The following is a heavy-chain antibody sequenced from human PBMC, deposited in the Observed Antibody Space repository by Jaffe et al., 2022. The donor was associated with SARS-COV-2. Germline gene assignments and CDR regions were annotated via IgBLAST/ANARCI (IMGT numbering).Heavy chain of an antibody. CDR3: ARHLRKGYYDILTGAPSHYYYYGMDV. J-gene: IGHJ6*02. V-gene: IGHV5-51*01. CDR1: GYSFTSYW. CDR2: IYPGDSDT. Sequence: EVQLVQSGAEVKKPGESLKISCKGSGYSFTSYWIGWVRQMPGKGLEWMGIIYPGDSDTRYSPSFQGQVTISADKSISTAYLQWSSLKASDTAMYYCARHLRKGYYDILTGAPSHYYYYGMDVWGQGTTVTVSS. D-gene: IGHD3-9*01.